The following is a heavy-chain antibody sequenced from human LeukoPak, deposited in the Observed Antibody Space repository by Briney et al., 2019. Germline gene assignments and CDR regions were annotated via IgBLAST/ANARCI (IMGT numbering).Heavy chain of an antibody. D-gene: IGHD6-19*01. J-gene: IGHJ4*02. CDR1: GGSFSGYY. V-gene: IGHV4-34*01. Sequence: SETLSLTCAVYGGSFSGYYWSWIRQPPGKGLEWIGEINHSGSTNYNPSLKSRVTISVDTSKNQFSLKLSSVTAADTAVYYCARGESSSGSMFWYLDYWGQGTLVTVSS. CDR3: ARGESSSGSMFWYLDY. CDR2: INHSGST.